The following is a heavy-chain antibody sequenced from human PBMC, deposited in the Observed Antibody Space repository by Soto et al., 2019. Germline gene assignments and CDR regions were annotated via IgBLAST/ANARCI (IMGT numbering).Heavy chain of an antibody. J-gene: IGHJ5*02. V-gene: IGHV4-39*01. Sequence: SETLSLTCTVSGGSISRSNYYWGWIRQPPGKGLEWIGSIYYIGSTDYNPSLKSRVTISVDTSKNQFSLKLSSVTAADTAVYYCARQAIEAGGISWFDPWGREPWSPSPQ. D-gene: IGHD6-13*01. CDR2: IYYIGST. CDR3: ARQAIEAGGISWFDP. CDR1: GGSISRSNYY.